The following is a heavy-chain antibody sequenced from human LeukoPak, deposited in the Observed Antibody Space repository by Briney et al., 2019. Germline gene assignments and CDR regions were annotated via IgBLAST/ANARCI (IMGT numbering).Heavy chain of an antibody. D-gene: IGHD3-3*01. Sequence: PSETLSLTCTVSGGSISSYYWSWIRQPPGKGLEWIGSIYYSGSTYYNPSLKSRVTISVDTSKNQFSLKLSSVTAADTAVYYCARDASGRLVLRFLEWLSGGLYYFDYWGQGTLVTVSS. CDR2: IYYSGST. V-gene: IGHV4-59*12. J-gene: IGHJ4*02. CDR1: GGSISSYY. CDR3: ARDASGRLVLRFLEWLSGGLYYFDY.